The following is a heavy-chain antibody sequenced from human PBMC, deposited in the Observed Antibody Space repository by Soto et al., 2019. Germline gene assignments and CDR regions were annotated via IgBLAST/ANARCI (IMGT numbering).Heavy chain of an antibody. CDR3: ARDLLEMATSIPFDY. Sequence: PGGSLRLSCAASGFTFSSYSMNWVRQAPGKGLEWVSSISSSSSYIYYADSVKGRFTISRDNAKNSLYLQMNSLRAEDTAVYYCARDLLEMATSIPFDYWGQGTLVTVSS. CDR1: GFTFSSYS. V-gene: IGHV3-21*01. J-gene: IGHJ4*02. CDR2: ISSSSSYI. D-gene: IGHD5-12*01.